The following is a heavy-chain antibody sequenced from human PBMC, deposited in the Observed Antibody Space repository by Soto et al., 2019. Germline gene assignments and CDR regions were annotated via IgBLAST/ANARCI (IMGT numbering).Heavy chain of an antibody. V-gene: IGHV4-4*07. Sequence: SETLSLTCSVSGGSISSYYWSWIRQPAGKGLEWIGRIYTSGSTNYNPSLKSRVTMSVDTSKNQFSLKLSSVTAADTAVYYCAREGPGVSSSSWRNWFAPRGKGTLVTVSS. J-gene: IGHJ5*02. CDR3: AREGPGVSSSSWRNWFAP. CDR1: GGSISSYY. D-gene: IGHD6-6*01. CDR2: IYTSGST.